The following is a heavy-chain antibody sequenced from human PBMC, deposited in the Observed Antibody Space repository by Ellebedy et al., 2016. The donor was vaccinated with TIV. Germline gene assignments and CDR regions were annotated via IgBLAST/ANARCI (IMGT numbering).Heavy chain of an antibody. CDR3: ARMSGNSGSYDFDY. J-gene: IGHJ4*02. CDR2: IYYSGST. Sequence: SETLSLXXIVSGGSISSYYWSWIRQPPGKGLEWIGYIYYSGSTNYNPSLKSRVTTSVDTSKNQFSLKLSSVTAADTAVYYCARMSGNSGSYDFDYWGQGTLVTVSS. D-gene: IGHD1-26*01. CDR1: GGSISSYY. V-gene: IGHV4-59*01.